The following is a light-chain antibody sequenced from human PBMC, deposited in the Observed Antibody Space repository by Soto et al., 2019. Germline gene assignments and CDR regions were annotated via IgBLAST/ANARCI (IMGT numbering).Light chain of an antibody. CDR2: EVS. J-gene: IGLJ1*01. V-gene: IGLV2-23*02. CDR3: CSYAGSSTYV. CDR1: SSDVGGYNY. Sequence: QSVLTQPASVSGSPGQSITISCTGTSSDVGGYNYVSWYQQHPGKAPKLMIYEVSNRPSGVSNRFSGSKSGNTASLTISGLRAEDEADYYCCSYAGSSTYVFGSGTKLTVL.